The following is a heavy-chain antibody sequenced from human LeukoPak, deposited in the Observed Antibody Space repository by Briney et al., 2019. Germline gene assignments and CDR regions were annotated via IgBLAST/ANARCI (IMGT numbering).Heavy chain of an antibody. J-gene: IGHJ3*02. Sequence: PSETLFLTCTVSGGSISSYYWSWIRQPPGKGLEWIGYIYYSGSTNYNPSLKSRVTISVDTSKNQFSLKLSSVTAADAAVYYCARLYSRDAFDIWGQGTMVTVSS. CDR2: IYYSGST. V-gene: IGHV4-59*08. CDR1: GGSISSYY. D-gene: IGHD6-13*01. CDR3: ARLYSRDAFDI.